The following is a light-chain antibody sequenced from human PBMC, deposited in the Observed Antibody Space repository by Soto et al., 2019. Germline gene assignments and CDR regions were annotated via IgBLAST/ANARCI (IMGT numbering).Light chain of an antibody. V-gene: IGKV3-15*01. CDR2: GAS. CDR1: QSVSGN. CDR3: QQYNNWPRT. J-gene: IGKJ1*01. Sequence: EVVMTQSPATLSVSPGERVTLSCRASQSVSGNLAWYQQKPGQAPRLLILGASTRATGIPARFSGSGSGTEFTLTISSMQSEDFAVYYCQQYNNWPRTFGQGTKVEIK.